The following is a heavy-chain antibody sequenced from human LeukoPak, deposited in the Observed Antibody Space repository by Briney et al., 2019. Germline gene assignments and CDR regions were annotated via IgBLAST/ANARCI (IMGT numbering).Heavy chain of an antibody. D-gene: IGHD3-22*01. V-gene: IGHV3-7*01. CDR2: IKQDGSEK. CDR1: GFTFSSYG. Sequence: GRSLRLSCAASGFTFSSYGMHWVRQAPGKGLEWVANIKQDGSEKYYVDSVKGRFTISRDNAKNSLYLQKNSLRAEDTAVYYCARDESSGFIAPQYSYYGMDVWGQGTTVTVS. CDR3: ARDESSGFIAPQYSYYGMDV. J-gene: IGHJ6*02.